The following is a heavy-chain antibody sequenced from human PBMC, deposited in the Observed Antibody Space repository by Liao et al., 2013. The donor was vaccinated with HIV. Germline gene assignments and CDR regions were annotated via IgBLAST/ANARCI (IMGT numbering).Heavy chain of an antibody. CDR1: GGSISSGSYY. V-gene: IGHV4-61*02. J-gene: IGHJ3*02. D-gene: IGHD1-1*01. CDR3: ARAPTGDAFDI. CDR2: IYTSGST. Sequence: QVQLQESGPGLVKPSQTLSLTCTVSGGSISSGSYYWSWIRQPAGKGLEWIGRIYTSGSTNSNPSLKSRVTISVDTSKNQFSLKLSSMTAADTAVYFCARAPTGDAFDIWGQGTVVTVSS.